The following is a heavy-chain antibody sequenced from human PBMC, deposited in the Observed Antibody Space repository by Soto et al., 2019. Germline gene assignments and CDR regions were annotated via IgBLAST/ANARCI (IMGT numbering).Heavy chain of an antibody. CDR3: ARAPYADYGYGMDV. Sequence: QLQLQESGSGLVKPSQTLSLTCAVSGGSISSGGYSWSWIRQPPGKGLEWIGYIYDSGTTYYNPSLKIRVTISVDRSKNQFSLKLSSVNAADTAVYYCARAPYADYGYGMDVWGQGTTVTVSS. D-gene: IGHD4-17*01. CDR1: GGSISSGGYS. CDR2: IYDSGTT. J-gene: IGHJ6*02. V-gene: IGHV4-30-2*01.